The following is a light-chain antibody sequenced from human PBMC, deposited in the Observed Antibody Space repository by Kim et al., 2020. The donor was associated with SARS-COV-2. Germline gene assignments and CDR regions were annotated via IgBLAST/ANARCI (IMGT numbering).Light chain of an antibody. CDR3: QAWDSSTVV. Sequence: VSPGQTASFTCAGDKLGDKYACWYQQKPGQSPVLVIYQDTKRPSGIPERFSGSNSGNTATLTISGTQAMDEADYYCQAWDSSTVVFGTGTKVTVL. J-gene: IGLJ1*01. CDR1: KLGDKY. V-gene: IGLV3-1*01. CDR2: QDT.